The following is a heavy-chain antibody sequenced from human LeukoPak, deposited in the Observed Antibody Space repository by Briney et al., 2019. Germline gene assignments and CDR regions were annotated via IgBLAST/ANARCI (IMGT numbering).Heavy chain of an antibody. Sequence: GGSLRLSCAASGFTFNSYAMHWIRQAPGKGLEWVSYISSSGSTIYYADSVKGRFTISRDNAKNSLYLQMNSLRAEDTAVYYCARDRVLYSSSFSPGYWGQGTLVTVSS. V-gene: IGHV3-48*04. CDR2: ISSSGSTI. CDR3: ARDRVLYSSSFSPGY. J-gene: IGHJ4*02. CDR1: GFTFNSYA. D-gene: IGHD6-6*01.